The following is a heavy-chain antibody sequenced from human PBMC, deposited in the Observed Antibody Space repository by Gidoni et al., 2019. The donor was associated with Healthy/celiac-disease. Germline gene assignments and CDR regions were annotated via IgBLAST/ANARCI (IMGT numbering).Heavy chain of an antibody. CDR2: IKSKTDGGTT. Sequence: EVQLVESGGGLVKPGGSLRLSCAASGFTFSNAWMSWVRQAPGKGLEWVGRIKSKTDGGTTDYAAPVKGRFTISRDDSKNTLYLQMNSLKTEDTAVYYCTTAGGYNWNDFDYWGQGTLVTVSS. CDR3: TTAGGYNWNDFDY. CDR1: GFTFSNAW. D-gene: IGHD1-20*01. J-gene: IGHJ4*02. V-gene: IGHV3-15*01.